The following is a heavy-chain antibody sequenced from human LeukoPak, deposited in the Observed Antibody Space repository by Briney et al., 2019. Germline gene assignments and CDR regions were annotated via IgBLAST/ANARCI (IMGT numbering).Heavy chain of an antibody. Sequence: PSETLSLTCTVSGGTISSGSYYWGRLRQPAGQGLEWIGRIYTSGRTNYNPSLKSRVTISVDTSKNQFSLKLSSVPAADTAVYYCARDNRRRATMTSGGGYFDYWGQGTLVTVSS. V-gene: IGHV4-61*02. J-gene: IGHJ4*02. D-gene: IGHD5-12*01. CDR2: IYTSGRT. CDR3: ARDNRRRATMTSGGGYFDY. CDR1: GGTISSGSYY.